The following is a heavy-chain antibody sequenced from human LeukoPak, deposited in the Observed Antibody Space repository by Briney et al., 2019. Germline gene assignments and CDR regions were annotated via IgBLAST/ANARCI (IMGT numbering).Heavy chain of an antibody. J-gene: IGHJ4*02. CDR2: FDPEDGET. CDR3: ATEARLLDALDY. V-gene: IGHV1-24*01. CDR1: GYTLTELS. D-gene: IGHD3-10*01. Sequence: ASVKVSCKVSGYTLTELSMHWVRQAPGKGLEWMGGFDPEDGETIYAQKFQGRVTMTEDTSTDTAYMELSSLRSEDTAVYYCATEARLLDALDYWGQGTLVTVPS.